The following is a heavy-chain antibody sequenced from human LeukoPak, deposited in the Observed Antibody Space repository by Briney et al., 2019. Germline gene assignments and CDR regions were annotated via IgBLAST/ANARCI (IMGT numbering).Heavy chain of an antibody. V-gene: IGHV3-11*06. CDR2: ISSSSGYT. CDR3: ARVDEGRNGVTAGY. Sequence: PGGSLRLSCAVSGFTVSSNYMSWIRQAPGKGLEWVSYISSSSGYTNYADSVKGRFTISRDNAKNSLYLQMNSLRAEDTAVYYCARVDEGRNGVTAGYWGQGTLVTVSS. CDR1: GFTVSSNY. J-gene: IGHJ4*02. D-gene: IGHD2-8*01.